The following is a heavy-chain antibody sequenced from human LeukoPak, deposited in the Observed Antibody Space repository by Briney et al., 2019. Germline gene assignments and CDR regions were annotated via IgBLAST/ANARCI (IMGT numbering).Heavy chain of an antibody. CDR2: ICHSGST. Sequence: KPSQTRSPTCAASGASISSCVYSCSWIRQPPRKGLEWIGYICHSGSTYYNPSLKSRVTISVDRSKNQFSLKLSSVTAADTAVYYCARSSGAFDIWGQGTMVTVSS. CDR1: GASISSCVYS. D-gene: IGHD1-26*01. V-gene: IGHV4-30-2*01. CDR3: ARSSGAFDI. J-gene: IGHJ3*02.